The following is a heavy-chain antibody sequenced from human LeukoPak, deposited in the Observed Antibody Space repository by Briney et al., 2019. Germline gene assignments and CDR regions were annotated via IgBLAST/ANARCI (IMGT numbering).Heavy chain of an antibody. V-gene: IGHV4-59*08. Sequence: SETLSLTCTVSGGSISSYYWSWIRQSPGKGLEWIGYIYYSGSTNYNPSLKSRVTISVDTSKNQFSLKLSSVTAADTAVYYCARHTAAPHYYYYGMDVWGQGTTVTVSS. J-gene: IGHJ6*02. CDR3: ARHTAAPHYYYYGMDV. D-gene: IGHD2-15*01. CDR1: GGSISSYY. CDR2: IYYSGST.